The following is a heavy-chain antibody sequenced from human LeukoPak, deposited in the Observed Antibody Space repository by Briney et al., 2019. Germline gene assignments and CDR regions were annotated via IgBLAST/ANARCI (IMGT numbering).Heavy chain of an antibody. CDR3: ARDSRIAAAGPFDY. D-gene: IGHD6-13*01. V-gene: IGHV3-48*04. J-gene: IGHJ4*02. Sequence: GGSLRLSCAASGFTFSSYWMSWVRQAPGKGLEWVSYISSSGSTIYYADSVKGRFTISRDNAKNSLYLQMNSLRAEDTAVYYCARDSRIAAAGPFDYWGQGTLVTVSS. CDR2: ISSSGSTI. CDR1: GFTFSSYW.